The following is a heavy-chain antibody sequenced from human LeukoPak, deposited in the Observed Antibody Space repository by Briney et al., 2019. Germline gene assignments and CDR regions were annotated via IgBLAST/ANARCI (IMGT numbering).Heavy chain of an antibody. CDR1: GYTFTGYY. Sequence: ASVKVSCKASGYTFTGYYMHWVRQAPGQGLEWMGWINPNSGGTNYAQKFQGRVTNNRDTSISTVHVELNRLRSDDTAVYYCARDVQWLVLAGPDYWGQGTLVTVSS. V-gene: IGHV1-2*02. D-gene: IGHD6-19*01. CDR2: INPNSGGT. CDR3: ARDVQWLVLAGPDY. J-gene: IGHJ4*02.